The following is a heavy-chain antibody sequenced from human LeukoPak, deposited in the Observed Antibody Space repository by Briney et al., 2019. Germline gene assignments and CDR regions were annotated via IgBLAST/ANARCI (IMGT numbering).Heavy chain of an antibody. D-gene: IGHD3-22*01. CDR2: IYTSGST. V-gene: IGHV4-61*02. Sequence: SEALSLTCTVSGGSISSGSYYWSWIRQPAGKGLEWIGRIYTSGSTNYNPSLKSRVTISVDTSKNQFSLKLSSVTAADTAVYYCARIFYDSRGEGDPNDAFDIWGQGTMVTVSS. J-gene: IGHJ3*02. CDR3: ARIFYDSRGEGDPNDAFDI. CDR1: GGSISSGSYY.